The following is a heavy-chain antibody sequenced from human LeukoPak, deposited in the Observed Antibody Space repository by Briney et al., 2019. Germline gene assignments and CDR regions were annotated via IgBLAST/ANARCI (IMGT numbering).Heavy chain of an antibody. CDR2: IKQDGSEK. CDR3: ARDKIVGATNFDY. D-gene: IGHD1-26*01. V-gene: IGHV3-7*01. J-gene: IGHJ4*02. Sequence: GGSLRLSCAASGFTVNSNYMNWVRQAPGKGLEWVANIKQDGSEKYYVDSVKGRFTISRDNAKNSLYLQMNSLRAEDTAVYYCARDKIVGATNFDYWGQGTLVTVSS. CDR1: GFTVNSNY.